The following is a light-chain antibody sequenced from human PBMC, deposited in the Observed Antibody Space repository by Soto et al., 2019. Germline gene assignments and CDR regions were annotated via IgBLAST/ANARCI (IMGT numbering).Light chain of an antibody. CDR2: GAS. Sequence: EIVLTPSPVTMSLSPWERATLSCRDSQSGSSSYLAWYQQKPGQAPRVLIYGASSRATGIPDRFSGSGSGKDFTLTISRLEPDDFAVYYCQQYGSSPITFGQGTRLEI. V-gene: IGKV3-20*01. J-gene: IGKJ5*01. CDR1: QSGSSSY. CDR3: QQYGSSPIT.